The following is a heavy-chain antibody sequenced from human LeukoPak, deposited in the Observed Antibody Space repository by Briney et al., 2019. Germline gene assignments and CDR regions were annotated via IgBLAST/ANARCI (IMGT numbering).Heavy chain of an antibody. V-gene: IGHV3-48*04. CDR3: AKVGPSVVPAARGLYSNYEGSWFDP. CDR1: GFTFSSYS. CDR2: ISSSSSTI. D-gene: IGHD2-2*01. Sequence: GGSLRLSCAASGFTFSSYSMNWVRQAPGKGLEWVSYISSSSSTIYYADSVKGRFTISRDNAKNSLYLQMNSLRAEDTAVYYCAKVGPSVVPAARGLYSNYEGSWFDPWGQGTLVTVSS. J-gene: IGHJ5*02.